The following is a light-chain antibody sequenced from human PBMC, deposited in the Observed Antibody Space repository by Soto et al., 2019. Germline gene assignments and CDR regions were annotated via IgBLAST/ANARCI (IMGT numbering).Light chain of an antibody. CDR2: DNN. CDR1: SSNIGNNY. V-gene: IGLV1-51*01. Sequence: QSVLTQPPSVSAAPGHKFTISCSGSSSNIGNNYVSWYQQLPGTAPKLLIYDNNKRPSGIPDRFSGSKSGTSATLGITGLQTGDEADYYCGTWDSSLNVGVFGGGTKLTVL. CDR3: GTWDSSLNVGV. J-gene: IGLJ2*01.